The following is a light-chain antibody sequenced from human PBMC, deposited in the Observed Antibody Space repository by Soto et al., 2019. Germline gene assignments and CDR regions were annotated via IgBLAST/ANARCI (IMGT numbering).Light chain of an antibody. J-gene: IGKJ5*01. CDR3: QQYNSYSIT. V-gene: IGKV2-30*01. CDR1: QSLVFSDGGAY. Sequence: DVETTQPPLSLPVTLGQPASISCWSGQSLVFSDGGAYLKWCHQRPGQYPRRLIYKNCNRDSGVPDRFSGSGSGTDFTLKISGVEAEDFATYYCQQYNSYSITFGQGTRLEIK. CDR2: KNC.